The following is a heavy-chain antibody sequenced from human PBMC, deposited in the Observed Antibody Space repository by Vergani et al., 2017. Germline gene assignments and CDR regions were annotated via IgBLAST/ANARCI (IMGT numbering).Heavy chain of an antibody. D-gene: IGHD3-22*01. CDR2: ISSSSSTI. CDR1: GFTVSSNY. CDR3: ARGGANLGYYYDSSGYFDY. V-gene: IGHV3-48*01. J-gene: IGHJ4*02. Sequence: EVQLVESGGGLVQPGGSLRLSCAASGFTVSSNYMSWVRQAPGKGLEWVSYISSSSSTIYYADSVKGRFTISRDNAKNSLYLQMNSLRAEDTAVYYCARGGANLGYYYDSSGYFDYWGQGTLVTVSS.